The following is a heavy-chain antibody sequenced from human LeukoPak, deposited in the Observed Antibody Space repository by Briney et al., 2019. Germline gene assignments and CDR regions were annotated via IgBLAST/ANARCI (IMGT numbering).Heavy chain of an antibody. CDR2: IYYSGST. CDR3: AASRDGYNEYFQH. CDR1: GGSISSYY. V-gene: IGHV4-59*01. J-gene: IGHJ1*01. D-gene: IGHD5-24*01. Sequence: PSETLSLTRTVSGGSISSYYWSWIRQPPGKGLEWIGYIYYSGSTNYNPSLKSRVTISVDTSKNQFSLKLSSVTAADTAVYYCAASRDGYNEYFQHWGQGTLVTVSS.